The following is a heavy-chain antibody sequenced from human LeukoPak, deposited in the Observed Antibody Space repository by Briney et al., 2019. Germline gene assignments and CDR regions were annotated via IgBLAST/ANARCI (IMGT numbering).Heavy chain of an antibody. Sequence: ASVKVSCKASGYTFTSYYMHWVRQAPGQGLEWMGIIIPGGGNTSYAQQFQGRVTMTRDMSTSTVYMELSSLSSEDTAVYYCARAFTRIYYFDFWGQGTLVTVSS. CDR2: IIPGGGNT. CDR1: GYTFTSYY. J-gene: IGHJ4*02. V-gene: IGHV1-46*01. CDR3: ARAFTRIYYFDF. D-gene: IGHD1-1*01.